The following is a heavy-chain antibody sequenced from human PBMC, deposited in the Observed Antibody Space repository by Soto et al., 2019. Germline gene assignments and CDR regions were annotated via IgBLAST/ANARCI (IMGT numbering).Heavy chain of an antibody. J-gene: IGHJ4*02. CDR3: ARLAARPGVRGYSYPPFDY. V-gene: IGHV1-69*13. CDR2: IIPIFGTA. Sequence: ASVKVSCKASGGTFSSYAISWVRQAPGQGLEWMGGIIPIFGTANYAQKFQGRVTITADESTSTAYMELSSLRSEDTAVYYCARLAARPGVRGYSYPPFDYWGQGTLVTVPQ. CDR1: GGTFSSYA. D-gene: IGHD5-18*01.